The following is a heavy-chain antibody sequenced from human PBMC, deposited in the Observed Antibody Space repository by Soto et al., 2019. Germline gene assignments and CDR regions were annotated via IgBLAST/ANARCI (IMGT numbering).Heavy chain of an antibody. CDR2: IRSKANSYAT. J-gene: IGHJ3*02. V-gene: IGHV3-73*01. Sequence: GGSLRLSCAASGFTFSGSAMHWVRQASGKGLEWIGRIRSKANSYATAYAASVKGRFTISRDDSKNTAYLQMNSLKTEDTAVYYCTRQDKWLLPKAFDIWGQGTMVTVSS. D-gene: IGHD3-22*01. CDR1: GFTFSGSA. CDR3: TRQDKWLLPKAFDI.